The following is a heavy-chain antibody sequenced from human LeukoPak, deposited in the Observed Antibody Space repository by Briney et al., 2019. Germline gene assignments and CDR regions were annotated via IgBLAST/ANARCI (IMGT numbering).Heavy chain of an antibody. J-gene: IGHJ5*02. V-gene: IGHV3-74*01. D-gene: IGHD6-13*01. Sequence: SGGSLRLSCAASGFTFSNAWMSWVRQAPGKGLEWVGRINNDGSSTSYADSVKGRFTISRDNAKNTLYLQMNSLRAEDTAVYYCARPTKEGSSWYWWFDPWGQGTLVTVSS. CDR1: GFTFSNAW. CDR3: ARPTKEGSSWYWWFDP. CDR2: INNDGSST.